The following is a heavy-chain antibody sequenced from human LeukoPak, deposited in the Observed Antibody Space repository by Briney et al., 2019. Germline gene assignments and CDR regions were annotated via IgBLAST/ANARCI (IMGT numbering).Heavy chain of an antibody. CDR3: ATNGDGDYIPSYGLDV. CDR2: FDSDAGEI. V-gene: IGHV1-24*01. CDR1: GNTLTDLT. J-gene: IGHJ6*02. D-gene: IGHD4-17*01. Sequence: GASVKVSCTVSGNTLTDLTIHWVRLAPGEGLEWMGGFDSDAGEIIYAQNFQGRVTMTEDTSADTAYMELTSLRSEDTAVYYCATNGDGDYIPSYGLDVWGQGTTVTVSS.